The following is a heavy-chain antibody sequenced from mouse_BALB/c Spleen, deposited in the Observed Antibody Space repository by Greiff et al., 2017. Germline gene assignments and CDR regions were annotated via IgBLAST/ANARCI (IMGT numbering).Heavy chain of an antibody. J-gene: IGHJ1*01. V-gene: IGHV3-8*02. CDR3: ARDYGSSGLFDV. CDR2: ISYSGST. Sequence: EVQLQESGPSLVKPSQTLSLTCSVTGDSITSGYWNWIRKFPGNKLEYMGYISYSGSTYYNPSLKSRISITRDTSKNQYYLQLNSVTTEDTATYYCARDYGSSGLFDVWGAGTTVTVSS. CDR1: GDSITSGY. D-gene: IGHD1-1*01.